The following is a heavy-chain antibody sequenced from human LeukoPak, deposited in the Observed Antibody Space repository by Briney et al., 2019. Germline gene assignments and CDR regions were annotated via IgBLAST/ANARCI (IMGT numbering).Heavy chain of an antibody. Sequence: GGSLRLSCAASGFTFTTYWMSWVRQAPGKGLEWVANIKQDGTEKYYVDSVKGRFTISRDNSKNTLYLQMNSLRAEDTAVYYCAKDHYYDFWSGPDYWGQGTLITVSS. D-gene: IGHD3-3*01. CDR3: AKDHYYDFWSGPDY. CDR2: IKQDGTEK. V-gene: IGHV3-7*03. J-gene: IGHJ4*02. CDR1: GFTFTTYW.